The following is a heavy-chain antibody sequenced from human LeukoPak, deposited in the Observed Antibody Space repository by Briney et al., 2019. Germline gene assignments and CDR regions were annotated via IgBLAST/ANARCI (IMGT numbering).Heavy chain of an antibody. D-gene: IGHD4-17*01. CDR3: ARRMTSVTTFDY. Sequence: GGSLRLSCAASGFTFSDYYMSWMRQAPGKGLEWVSYISSSSTYTNYADSVKGRFTISRDNARNSLYLQMSSLRADDTAVYYYARRMTSVTTFDYWGQGTLVTVSS. CDR2: ISSSSTYT. V-gene: IGHV3-11*03. CDR1: GFTFSDYY. J-gene: IGHJ4*02.